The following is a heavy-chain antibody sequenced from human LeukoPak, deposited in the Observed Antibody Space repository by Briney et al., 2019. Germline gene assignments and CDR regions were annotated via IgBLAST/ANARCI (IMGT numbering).Heavy chain of an antibody. CDR2: ISAYNGNT. CDR3: ARDGLGFGELSYYYMDV. V-gene: IGHV1-18*01. D-gene: IGHD3-10*01. Sequence: SSVKVSCKASGHTFTSYGISWVRQAPGQGLEWMGWISAYNGNTNYAQKLQGRVTMTTDTSTSTAYMELRSLRSDDTAVYYCARDGLGFGELSYYYMDVWGKGTTVTVSS. CDR1: GHTFTSYG. J-gene: IGHJ6*03.